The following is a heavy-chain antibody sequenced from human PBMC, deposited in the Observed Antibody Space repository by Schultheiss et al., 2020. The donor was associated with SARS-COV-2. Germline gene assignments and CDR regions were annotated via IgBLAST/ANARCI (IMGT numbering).Heavy chain of an antibody. V-gene: IGHV3-20*04. J-gene: IGHJ6*02. CDR1: GFTFNIYA. CDR3: ARSEVRDCTNGVCSNYYYGMDV. Sequence: GESLKISCAASGFTFNIYAMSWVRQAPVKGLEWISGITWNSGRKVYRDSVKGRFTISRDNAKNSLYLQMNSLRAEDTAVYYCARSEVRDCTNGVCSNYYYGMDVWGQGTTVTVSS. CDR2: ITWNSGRK. D-gene: IGHD2-8*01.